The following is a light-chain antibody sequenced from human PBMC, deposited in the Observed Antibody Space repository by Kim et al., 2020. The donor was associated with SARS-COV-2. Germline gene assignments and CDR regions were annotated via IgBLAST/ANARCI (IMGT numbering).Light chain of an antibody. Sequence: GQSVDISCTGTSSDVGRYNYVSWYQHHPGKAPKLIIYDVTKRPTGVPDRVSGSESGNTASLTVSGLQAEDESDYYCSSYAGRNDLVFGGGTQLTVL. J-gene: IGLJ2*01. V-gene: IGLV2-8*01. CDR1: SSDVGRYNY. CDR2: DVT. CDR3: SSYAGRNDLV.